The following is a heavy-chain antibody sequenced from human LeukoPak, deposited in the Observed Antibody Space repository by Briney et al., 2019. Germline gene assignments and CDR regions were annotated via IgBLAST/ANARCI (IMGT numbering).Heavy chain of an antibody. CDR2: ISHDGGNQ. V-gene: IGHV3-30*03. CDR1: GFPFSSYG. J-gene: IGHJ4*02. Sequence: GGSLRLSCAASGFPFSSYGMHWVRQAPGKGLEWVAVISHDGGNQYYADSVKGRFTISRDNSKNTLYLQMNSLRAEDTAVYYCARDWFRTVDYWGQGTLVTVSS. CDR3: ARDWFRTVDY. D-gene: IGHD3-10*01.